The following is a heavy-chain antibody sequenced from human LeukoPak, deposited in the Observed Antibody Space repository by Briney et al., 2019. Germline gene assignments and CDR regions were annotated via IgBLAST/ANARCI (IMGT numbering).Heavy chain of an antibody. CDR1: GFTFSTYW. Sequence: GGSLRLSCAASGFTFSTYWMSWVRQAPGKGLEWVSVIYSGGSTYYADFVKGRFTISRDNSKNTLYLQMNSLRAEGTAVYYCARGSYSYNGMDVWGQGTTVTVSS. D-gene: IGHD5-18*01. CDR2: IYSGGST. V-gene: IGHV3-66*01. CDR3: ARGSYSYNGMDV. J-gene: IGHJ6*02.